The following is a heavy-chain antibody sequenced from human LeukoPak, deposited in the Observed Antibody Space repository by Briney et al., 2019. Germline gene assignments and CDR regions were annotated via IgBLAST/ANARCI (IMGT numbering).Heavy chain of an antibody. CDR2: ISSSGSTI. CDR3: AKDRGYYYGSGSHLDY. Sequence: GGSLRLSCAASGFTFSDYYMSWIRQAPGKGLEWVSYISSSGSTIYYADSVKGRFTISRDNAKNTLYLQMNSLRAEDTAIYYCAKDRGYYYGSGSHLDYWGQGTLVTVSS. J-gene: IGHJ4*02. CDR1: GFTFSDYY. V-gene: IGHV3-11*01. D-gene: IGHD3-10*01.